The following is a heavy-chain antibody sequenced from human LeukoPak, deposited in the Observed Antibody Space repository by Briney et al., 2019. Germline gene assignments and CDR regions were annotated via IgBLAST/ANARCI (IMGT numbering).Heavy chain of an antibody. CDR3: ARVNGYDLGAYYFDY. CDR1: GGTFSSYA. V-gene: IGHV1-69*05. CDR2: IIPIFGTA. D-gene: IGHD5-12*01. J-gene: IGHJ4*02. Sequence: ASVKVSCKASGGTFSSYAISWVRQAPGQGLKWMGGIIPIFGTANYAQKFQGRVTITTDESTSTAYMELSSLRSEDTAVYYCARVNGYDLGAYYFDYWGQGTLVTVSS.